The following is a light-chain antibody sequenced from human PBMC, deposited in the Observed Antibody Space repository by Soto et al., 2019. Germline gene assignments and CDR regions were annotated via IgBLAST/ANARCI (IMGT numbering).Light chain of an antibody. CDR3: QQYGSSPSYT. V-gene: IGKV3-20*01. J-gene: IGKJ2*01. CDR2: GAS. Sequence: ESVLTQSPGTLSLSPGERATLSCRASQSVSSSYLAWYQQKPGQAPRLLIYGASSRATGIPDRFSGSGSGTDFTLTISRLEPEDFAVYYGQQYGSSPSYTLGQGTKLEIQ. CDR1: QSVSSSY.